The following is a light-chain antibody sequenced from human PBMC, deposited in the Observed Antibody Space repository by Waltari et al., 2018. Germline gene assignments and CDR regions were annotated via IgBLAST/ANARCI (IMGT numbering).Light chain of an antibody. Sequence: QAALTQPASVSGSPGQSITITCTGTSSNVGGYGYVSWYQHHPGKAPKLIIYEVKNRPSGVPDRFSGSKSGTSASLAISGLQSEDEADYYCVVWDGSLSAWVFGGGTKLTVL. J-gene: IGLJ3*02. CDR2: EVK. CDR1: SSNVGGYGY. V-gene: IGLV2-14*01. CDR3: VVWDGSLSAWV.